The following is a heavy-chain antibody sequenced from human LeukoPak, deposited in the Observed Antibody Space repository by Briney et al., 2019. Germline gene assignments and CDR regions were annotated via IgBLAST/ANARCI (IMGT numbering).Heavy chain of an antibody. V-gene: IGHV4-59*12. J-gene: IGHJ4*02. CDR1: GGSISSYY. D-gene: IGHD3-10*01. Sequence: PSETLSLXCTVSGGSISSYYWNWIRQPPGKGLEWIGYINYSGSTKYNASLKSRVTISVDTSKNQFSLKLSSVTAADTAVYYCARGPRLSLWFGEFYTPFDYWGQGTLVTVSS. CDR3: ARGPRLSLWFGEFYTPFDY. CDR2: INYSGST.